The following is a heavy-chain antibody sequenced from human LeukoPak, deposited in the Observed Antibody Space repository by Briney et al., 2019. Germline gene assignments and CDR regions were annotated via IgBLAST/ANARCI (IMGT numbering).Heavy chain of an antibody. CDR2: IKQDGREK. J-gene: IGHJ5*02. Sequence: GGALRLSCAASGFSLSRYWMSWVRPAAGKGLEWVANIKQDGREKYYVASVKGRFTISRDNAKNSLYLQMTSLRAEDTAVYYCARERSWFDPWGQGTLVTVSS. V-gene: IGHV3-7*01. CDR1: GFSLSRYW. CDR3: ARERSWFDP.